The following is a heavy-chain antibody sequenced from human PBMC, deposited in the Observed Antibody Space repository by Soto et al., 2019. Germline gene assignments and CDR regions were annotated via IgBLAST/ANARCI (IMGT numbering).Heavy chain of an antibody. CDR3: ARCYPAGVPTGRLEY. Sequence: SETLSPTCTVSGGSTSSSSYSWIWIRQHPGKGLEWIGDVDFSGNTDYNPSLKSRVTISVNTSKKQFSLRLTSVTAADTAVFFCARCYPAGVPTGRLEYCGHGTLVIVSS. D-gene: IGHD3-10*01. CDR1: GGSTSSSSYS. V-gene: IGHV4-31*03. CDR2: VDFSGNT. J-gene: IGHJ4*01.